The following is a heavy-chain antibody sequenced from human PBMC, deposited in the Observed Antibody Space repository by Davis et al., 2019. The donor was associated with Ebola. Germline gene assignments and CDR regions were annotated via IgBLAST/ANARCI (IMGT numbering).Heavy chain of an antibody. D-gene: IGHD6-19*01. Sequence: PSETLSLTCTVSGGSISSYYWSWIRQPAGKGLEWIGRIYTSGSTNYNPSLKSRVTISVDTSKNQFSLKLSSVTAADTAVYYCARLSGWHYYYYYGMDVWGQGTTVTVSS. J-gene: IGHJ6*02. CDR1: GGSISSYY. CDR3: ARLSGWHYYYYYGMDV. CDR2: IYTSGST. V-gene: IGHV4-4*07.